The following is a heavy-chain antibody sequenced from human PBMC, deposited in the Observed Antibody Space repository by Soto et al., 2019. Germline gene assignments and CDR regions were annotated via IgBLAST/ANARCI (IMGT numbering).Heavy chain of an antibody. J-gene: IGHJ6*02. Sequence: VQLVESGGGVVQPGRSLRLSCVASGFTFNNYGMNWVRQVPGKGLEWVAVIWYDGSNKDYADSVKGRFTISRDNSKNTLYLQMNSLRAEDTAVYFWARDEGPSRITNFGMVPINREYYGMDVWGQGTTVTVSS. V-gene: IGHV3-33*01. CDR2: IWYDGSNK. CDR1: GFTFNNYG. CDR3: ARDEGPSRITNFGMVPINREYYGMDV. D-gene: IGHD3-3*01.